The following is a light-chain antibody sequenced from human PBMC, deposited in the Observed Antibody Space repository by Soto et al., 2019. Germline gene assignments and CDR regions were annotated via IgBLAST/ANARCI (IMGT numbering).Light chain of an antibody. CDR2: DVS. Sequence: QSALTQPRSVSGSPGQSVTISCTGTSSDVGGYNYVSWYQQHPGKAPKLMIYDVSKRPSGVPDRFSGSKSGNTASLTISGLQDEDEANYYCYSAAGSYTLFGGGTKLTVL. V-gene: IGLV2-11*01. CDR3: YSAAGSYTL. CDR1: SSDVGGYNY. J-gene: IGLJ3*02.